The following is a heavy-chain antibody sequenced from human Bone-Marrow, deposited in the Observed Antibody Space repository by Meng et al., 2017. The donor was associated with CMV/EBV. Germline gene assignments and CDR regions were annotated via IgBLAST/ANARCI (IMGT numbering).Heavy chain of an antibody. D-gene: IGHD4-23*01. V-gene: IGHV5-51*01. CDR2: TYPGDSDT. CDR3: ARRTTVGYYCDY. J-gene: IGHJ4*02. Sequence: GGSLRLSCKGSGYSFTSYWIGWVRQMPGKGLEWMGITYPGDSDTRYSPSFQGQVTISADKSISTAYLQWSSLKASDTAMYYCARRTTVGYYCDYWGQGTLVTVSS. CDR1: GYSFTSYW.